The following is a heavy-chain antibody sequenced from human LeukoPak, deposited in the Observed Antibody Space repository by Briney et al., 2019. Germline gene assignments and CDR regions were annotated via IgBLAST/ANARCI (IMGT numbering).Heavy chain of an antibody. CDR2: INPNSGGT. Sequence: ASVKVSCKASGYTFTGYYMHWVRQAPGQGLEWMGWINPNSGGTNYAQKFQGRVTMTRDTSISTAYMELSRLRSDDTAVYYCARGQVRGVTLAPLDYWGQGTQVTVSS. CDR1: GYTFTGYY. D-gene: IGHD3-10*01. J-gene: IGHJ4*02. CDR3: ARGQVRGVTLAPLDY. V-gene: IGHV1-2*02.